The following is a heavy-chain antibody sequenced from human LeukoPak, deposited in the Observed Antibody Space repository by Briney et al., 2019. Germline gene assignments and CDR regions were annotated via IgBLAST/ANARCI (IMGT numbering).Heavy chain of an antibody. Sequence: SETLSLTCSVSGGSISTYWSWIRQPPGKGLEWIGYIYYSGSTTYNPSLKSRVTISVDTSKNQFSLKLSSVTAADTAVYYCASFAAAADYSFDYWGQGTLVTVSS. D-gene: IGHD6-13*01. CDR3: ASFAAAADYSFDY. J-gene: IGHJ4*02. CDR2: IYYSGST. CDR1: GGSISTY. V-gene: IGHV4-59*08.